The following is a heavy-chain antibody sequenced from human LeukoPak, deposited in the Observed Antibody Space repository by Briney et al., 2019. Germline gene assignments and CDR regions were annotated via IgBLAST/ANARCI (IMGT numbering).Heavy chain of an antibody. V-gene: IGHV4-34*01. CDR2: INHSGST. CDR3: ARGKVVVAATLKWFDS. D-gene: IGHD2-15*01. J-gene: IGHJ5*01. Sequence: SETLSLTCAVYGGSFSGYYWSWIRQPPGKGLEWIGEINHSGSTNYNPSLKSRVTISVDTSKNQFSLRLSSVTAADTAVYYCARGKVVVAATLKWFDSWGQGTLVTVSS. CDR1: GGSFSGYY.